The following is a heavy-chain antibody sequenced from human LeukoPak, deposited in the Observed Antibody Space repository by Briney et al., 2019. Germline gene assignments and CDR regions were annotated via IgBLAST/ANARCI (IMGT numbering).Heavy chain of an antibody. V-gene: IGHV3-53*01. CDR1: GFTVSSNY. J-gene: IGHJ3*02. Sequence: GGSLRLSCAASGFTVSSNYMSWVRQAPGKGLEWVSVIYSGGSTYYAGSVKGRFTISRDNSKNTLYLQMNSLRAEDTAVYYCARGPRRKYAPRTDDAFDIWGQETMVTVSS. CDR3: ARGPRRKYAPRTDDAFDI. CDR2: IYSGGST. D-gene: IGHD2-8*01.